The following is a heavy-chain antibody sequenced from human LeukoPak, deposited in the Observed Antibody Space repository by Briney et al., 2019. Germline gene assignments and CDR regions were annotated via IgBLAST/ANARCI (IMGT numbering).Heavy chain of an antibody. V-gene: IGHV3-74*01. J-gene: IGHJ4*02. CDR2: INNDGSST. CDR1: GFTFSSYW. D-gene: IGHD5-18*01. Sequence: GGSLRLSRAASGFTFSSYWMHWVRQVPGKGLVWVSRINNDGSSTTYADSVKGRFTISRDNAKNSLYLQMNSLRAEDTAVYYCARDAGYGYDRFDYWGQGTQVTVSS. CDR3: ARDAGYGYDRFDY.